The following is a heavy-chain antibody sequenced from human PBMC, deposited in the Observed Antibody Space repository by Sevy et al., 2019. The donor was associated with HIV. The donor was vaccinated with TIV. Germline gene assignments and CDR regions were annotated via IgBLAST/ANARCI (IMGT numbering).Heavy chain of an antibody. J-gene: IGHJ6*02. V-gene: IGHV1-18*01. D-gene: IGHD3-3*01. CDR2: ISGYNGNT. CDR3: ARDRQITIFGVVTGIGMDV. CDR1: GYTFTTYG. Sequence: ASVKVSCKASGYTFTTYGISWVRQAPGQGLEWMGWISGYNGNTNYAQKFQGRVTMTTDTSTTTAYMELRSLRSDDTAVYYCARDRQITIFGVVTGIGMDVWGQGTTVTVSS.